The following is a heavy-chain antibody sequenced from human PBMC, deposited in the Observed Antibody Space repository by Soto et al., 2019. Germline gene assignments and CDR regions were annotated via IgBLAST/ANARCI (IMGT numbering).Heavy chain of an antibody. CDR1: GYTFTSYD. Sequence: GASVKVSCKASGYTFTSYDINWVRQATGQGLEWMGWTNPNSGNTGYAQKFQGRVTMTRNTSISTAYMELSSLRSEDTAVYYCAGVHYYYYYMDVWGKGTTVTVSS. CDR2: TNPNSGNT. D-gene: IGHD1-1*01. J-gene: IGHJ6*03. CDR3: AGVHYYYYYMDV. V-gene: IGHV1-8*02.